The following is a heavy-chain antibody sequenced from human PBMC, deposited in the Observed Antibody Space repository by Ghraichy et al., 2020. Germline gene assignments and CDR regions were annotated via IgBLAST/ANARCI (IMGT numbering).Heavy chain of an antibody. V-gene: IGHV3-7*01. Sequence: LTCVASGFTFSDYWMTWVRQAPGKGLEWVGDIKQDGSEIKYVDSVRGRFTISRDNARNSVYLQMNSLRADDTGVYYCARDVRWFDYWGQGTLVGVSS. CDR2: IKQDGSEI. CDR1: GFTFSDYW. J-gene: IGHJ4*02. D-gene: IGHD3-10*02. CDR3: ARDVRWFDY.